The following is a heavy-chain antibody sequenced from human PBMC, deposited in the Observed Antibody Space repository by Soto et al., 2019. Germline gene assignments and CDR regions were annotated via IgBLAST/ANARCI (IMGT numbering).Heavy chain of an antibody. D-gene: IGHD2-15*01. CDR3: ANDKRVFTGATPYFDY. V-gene: IGHV3-30*18. Sequence: GGSMRLSCSASEFTFSNYAMHWVRQAPGKGLEWVALTSYDGNNEYYTDSVKGRFTISRDNSKNTLFLQMNSPRPEDTAVDYCANDKRVFTGATPYFDYWCQGARVTVS. CDR1: EFTFSNYA. CDR2: TSYDGNNE. J-gene: IGHJ4*02.